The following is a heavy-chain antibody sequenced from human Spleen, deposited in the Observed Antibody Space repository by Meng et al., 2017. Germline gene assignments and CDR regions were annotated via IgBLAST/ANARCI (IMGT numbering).Heavy chain of an antibody. Sequence: LQQWGAGPVKPSDTLSLTGVVSGGSVSDYYWSWIRQPPGKGLEWIGEINHSGSTNYNPSLESRATISVDTSQNNLSLKLSSVTAADSAVYYCARGPTTMAHDFDYWGQGTLVTVSS. CDR1: GGSVSDYY. V-gene: IGHV4-34*01. D-gene: IGHD4-11*01. CDR2: INHSGST. J-gene: IGHJ4*02. CDR3: ARGPTTMAHDFDY.